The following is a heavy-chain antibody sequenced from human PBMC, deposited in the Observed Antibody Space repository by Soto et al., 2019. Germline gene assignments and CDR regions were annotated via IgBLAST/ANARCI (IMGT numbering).Heavy chain of an antibody. V-gene: IGHV3-73*01. CDR2: IRSKANSYAT. CDR3: TRDLAPGIPRGLDV. J-gene: IGHJ6*02. Sequence: HPGCSMRLSCAASGVTFCGSAMHGVRTTSGKGLEWVGRIRSKANSYATAYAASVKGRFTISRDDSKNTAYLQMNSLKTEDTAVYYCTRDLAPGIPRGLDVWGQGITVTVSS. D-gene: IGHD2-21*02. CDR1: GVTFCGSA.